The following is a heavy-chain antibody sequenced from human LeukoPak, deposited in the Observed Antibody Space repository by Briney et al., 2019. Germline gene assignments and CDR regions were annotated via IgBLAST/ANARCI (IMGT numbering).Heavy chain of an antibody. D-gene: IGHD5-18*01. J-gene: IGHJ4*02. V-gene: IGHV3-30*18. CDR2: ISYDGPNK. CDR3: AKEKLPSGYSFLTDY. Sequence: GGSLRLSCAASGFTFNSYGVHWVRQAPGKGLEWVAVISYDGPNKYYADSVKGRFTISRDDSKSTLYLQMNSLRPEDTAVYYCAKEKLPSGYSFLTDYWGQGTLVTVSS. CDR1: GFTFNSYG.